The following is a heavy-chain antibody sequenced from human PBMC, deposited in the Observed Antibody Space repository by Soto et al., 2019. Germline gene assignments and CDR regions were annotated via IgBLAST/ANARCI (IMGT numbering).Heavy chain of an antibody. CDR3: AKGGVGSGWYYFDN. V-gene: IGHV3-53*05. CDR2: IYSGGYT. D-gene: IGHD6-19*01. Sequence: GGSLRLSCAVSGFTVSNNYMSWVRQAPGKGLEGVSVIYSGGYTAYGDSVKGRFTISRDNSKNTLYLQMNSLRVEDTAVYYCAKGGVGSGWYYFDNWSQGTLVTVSS. CDR1: GFTVSNNY. J-gene: IGHJ4*02.